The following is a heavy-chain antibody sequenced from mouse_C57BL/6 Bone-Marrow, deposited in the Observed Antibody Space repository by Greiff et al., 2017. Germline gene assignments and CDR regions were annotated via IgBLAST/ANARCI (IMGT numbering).Heavy chain of an antibody. Sequence: EVQLVESGEGLVKPGGSLKLSCAASGFTFSSYSMSWVRQTPEKRLEWVVYISSGGDYIYYADTVKGRFTFSRDNARNTLYLKMSSLKSEDTAMYYSTRGTARADDYDREDYFDYWGQGTTLTVSS. CDR3: TRGTARADDYDREDYFDY. CDR1: GFTFSSYS. V-gene: IGHV5-9-1*02. CDR2: ISSGGDYI. J-gene: IGHJ2*01. D-gene: IGHD2-4*01.